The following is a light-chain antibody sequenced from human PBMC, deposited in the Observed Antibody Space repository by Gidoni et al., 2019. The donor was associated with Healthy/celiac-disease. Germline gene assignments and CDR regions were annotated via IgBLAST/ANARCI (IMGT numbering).Light chain of an antibody. CDR2: DAS. Sequence: EIFLPHPPATLSLSPGERATLSCRASQSVSSYLAWYQQKPGQAPRLLIYDASNRATGIPARFSGSGSGTDFTLTISSLEPEDFAVYYCQQRSNWVFTFGPGTKVDIK. CDR3: QQRSNWVFT. CDR1: QSVSSY. J-gene: IGKJ3*01. V-gene: IGKV3-11*01.